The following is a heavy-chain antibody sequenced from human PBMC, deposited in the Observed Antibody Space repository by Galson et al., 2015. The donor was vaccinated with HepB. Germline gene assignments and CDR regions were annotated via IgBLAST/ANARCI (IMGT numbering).Heavy chain of an antibody. CDR3: AKAHFYDSSGYYSNGGCDY. CDR2: IRYDGSNK. J-gene: IGHJ4*02. CDR1: GFTFSSYG. Sequence: SLRLSCAASGFTFSSYGMHWVRQAPGKGLEWVAFIRYDGSNKYYADSVKGRFTISRDNSKNTLYLQMNSLRAEDTAVYYCAKAHFYDSSGYYSNGGCDYWGQGTLVTVSS. D-gene: IGHD3-22*01. V-gene: IGHV3-30*02.